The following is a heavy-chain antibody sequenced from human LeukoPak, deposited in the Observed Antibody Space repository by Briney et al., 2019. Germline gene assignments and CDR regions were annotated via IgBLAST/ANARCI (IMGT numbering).Heavy chain of an antibody. J-gene: IGHJ4*02. V-gene: IGHV4-39*01. D-gene: IGHD3-22*01. CDR2: IYYSGST. CDR3: ARSSANYYDSSGYYYVPPYYFDY. Sequence: SATLSLTCTVSGGSISSSSYYWGWIRQPPGKGLEWIGSIYYSGSTYYNPSLKSRVTISVDTSQNQFSLKLSSVTAADTAVYYCARSSANYYDSSGYYYVPPYYFDYWGQGTLVTVSS. CDR1: GGSISSSSYY.